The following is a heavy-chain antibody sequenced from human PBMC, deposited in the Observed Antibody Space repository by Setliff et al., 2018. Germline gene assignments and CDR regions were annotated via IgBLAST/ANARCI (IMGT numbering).Heavy chain of an antibody. V-gene: IGHV3-7*03. CDR2: MNEDGSVI. Sequence: PGGSLRLSCEASAFIFSSYWMTWVRQAPGKGLEWVATMNEDGSVIHYVDSVKGRFTISRDNAKNSLYLQMNSLRVEDTAVYYCAKDPTRRFDYWGQGTLVTVSS. CDR1: AFIFSSYW. J-gene: IGHJ4*02. CDR3: AKDPTRRFDY.